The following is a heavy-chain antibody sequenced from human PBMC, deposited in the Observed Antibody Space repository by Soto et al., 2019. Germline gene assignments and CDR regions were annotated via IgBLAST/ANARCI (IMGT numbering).Heavy chain of an antibody. CDR2: INPSGGST. CDR1: GYTFTSYY. CDR3: AREGDYDILTGYFAL. V-gene: IGHV1-46*03. J-gene: IGHJ4*02. Sequence: ASVKVSCKASGYTFTSYYMHWVRQAPGQGLEWMGIINPSGGSTSYTQKFQGRVTMTRDTSTSTVYMELSSLRSEDTAVYYCAREGDYDILTGYFALWGQGTLVSVSS. D-gene: IGHD3-9*01.